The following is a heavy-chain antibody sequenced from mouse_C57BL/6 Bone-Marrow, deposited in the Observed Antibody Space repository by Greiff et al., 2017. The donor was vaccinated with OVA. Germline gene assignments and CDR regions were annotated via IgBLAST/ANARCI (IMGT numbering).Heavy chain of an antibody. D-gene: IGHD2-2*01. J-gene: IGHJ3*01. CDR1: GYTFTSYG. CDR3: ARSGLPAWFAY. CDR2: IYPRSGNT. Sequence: VQLKESGAELARPGASVKLSCKASGYTFTSYGISWVKQRTGQGLEWIGEIYPRSGNTYYNEKFKGKATLTADKSSSTAYMELRSLTSEDSAVYFCARSGLPAWFAYWGQGTLVTVSA. V-gene: IGHV1-81*01.